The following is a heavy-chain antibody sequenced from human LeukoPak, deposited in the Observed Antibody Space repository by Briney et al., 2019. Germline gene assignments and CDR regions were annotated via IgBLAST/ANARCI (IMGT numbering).Heavy chain of an antibody. D-gene: IGHD2-15*01. J-gene: IGHJ6*03. CDR1: GFTFSSFG. CDR3: AKNGDRGAYCSGGSCYPYYYYNMDV. V-gene: IGHV3-23*01. Sequence: TEGSLRLSCAVSGFTFSSFGMSWVRQAPGKGLEWVSAISSTGGTAYYADSVKGRFTISRDNSKNTLYLQMNSLRAEDTAIYYCAKNGDRGAYCSGGSCYPYYYYNMDVWGKGTTVTISS. CDR2: ISSTGGTA.